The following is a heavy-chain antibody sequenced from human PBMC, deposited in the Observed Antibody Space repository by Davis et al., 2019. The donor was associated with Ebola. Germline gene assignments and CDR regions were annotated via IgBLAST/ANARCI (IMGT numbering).Heavy chain of an antibody. CDR3: ASPGTSCYAAYCGMDV. Sequence: AASVKVSCKASGYTFASYDISWVRQAPGQGLEWMGWSRAYNTNTHYAQKFQGRVTMTTDTSSSTAYMELSSLRSEDTAVYYCASPGTSCYAAYCGMDVWGQGTTVTVSS. CDR2: SRAYNTNT. CDR1: GYTFASYD. D-gene: IGHD2-2*01. V-gene: IGHV1-18*01. J-gene: IGHJ6*02.